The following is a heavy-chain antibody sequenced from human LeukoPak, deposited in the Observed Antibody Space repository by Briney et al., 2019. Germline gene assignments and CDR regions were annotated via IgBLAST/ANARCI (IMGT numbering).Heavy chain of an antibody. V-gene: IGHV1-24*01. Sequence: ASVKVSCKVSGYTLTELSMHWVRQAPGKGLEWMGGFDPEDGETIYAQKFQGRVTMTGDTSTDTAYMELSSLRSEDTAVYYCATIPIVGATNWFDPWGQGTLVTVSS. CDR1: GYTLTELS. J-gene: IGHJ5*02. CDR2: FDPEDGET. D-gene: IGHD1-26*01. CDR3: ATIPIVGATNWFDP.